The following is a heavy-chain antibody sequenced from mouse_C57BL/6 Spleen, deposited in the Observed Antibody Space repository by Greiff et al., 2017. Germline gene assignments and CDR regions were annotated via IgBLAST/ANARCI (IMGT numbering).Heavy chain of an antibody. J-gene: IGHJ4*01. CDR3: ARFYYGNLYAMDY. CDR2: INPSSGYT. D-gene: IGHD2-1*01. CDR1: GYTFTSYW. V-gene: IGHV1-7*01. Sequence: VKLQQSGAELAKPGASVKLSCTASGYTFTSYWMHWVKQRPGQGLEWIGYINPSSGYTKYNQKFQDKATLTADKSSSTAYMQLSSLTYEDSAVYDCARFYYGNLYAMDYWGQGTSVTVSS.